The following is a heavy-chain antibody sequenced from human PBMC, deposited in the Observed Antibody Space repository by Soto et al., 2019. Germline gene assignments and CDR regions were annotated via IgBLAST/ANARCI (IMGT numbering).Heavy chain of an antibody. CDR1: GGSISSSSYY. CDR3: ARHDFWSGSEYYYGMDV. CDR2: IYYSGST. Sequence: PSETLSLTCSVSGGSISSSSYYWGWIRQPPGKGLEWIGSIYYSGSTYYNPSLKSRVTISVDTSKNQFPLKLSSVTAADTAVYNCARHDFWSGSEYYYGMDVWGQGTTVTVSS. J-gene: IGHJ6*02. D-gene: IGHD3-3*01. V-gene: IGHV4-39*01.